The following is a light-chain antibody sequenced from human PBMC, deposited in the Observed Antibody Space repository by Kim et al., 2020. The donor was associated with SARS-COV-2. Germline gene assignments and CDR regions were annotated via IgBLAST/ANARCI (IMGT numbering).Light chain of an antibody. CDR3: NSRDSGGNHVV. V-gene: IGLV3-19*01. CDR1: SLRSYY. Sequence: AVGHTVRITCRGDSLRSYYAGWYQQRPGQAPVLVIYGNNIRPSGFPDRFSGSSSGNTASLTITGAQAEDEADYYCNSRDSGGNHVVFGGGTQLTVL. CDR2: GNN. J-gene: IGLJ2*01.